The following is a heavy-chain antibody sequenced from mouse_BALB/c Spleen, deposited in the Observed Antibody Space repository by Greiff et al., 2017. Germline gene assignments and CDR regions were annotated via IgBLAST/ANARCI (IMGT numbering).Heavy chain of an antibody. CDR2: ISNLAYSI. V-gene: IGHV5-15*02. CDR3: ARGLLRSAMDY. CDR1: GFTFSDYG. D-gene: IGHD1-1*01. J-gene: IGHJ4*01. Sequence: EVKLMESGGGLVQPGGSRKLSCAASGFTFSDYGMAWVRQAPGKGPEWVAFISNLAYSIYYADTVTARFTISRENAKNTLYLEMSSLRSEDTAMYYCARGLLRSAMDYWGQGTSVTVSS.